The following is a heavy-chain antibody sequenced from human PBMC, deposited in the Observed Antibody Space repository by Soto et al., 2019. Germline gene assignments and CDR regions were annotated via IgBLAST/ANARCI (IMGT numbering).Heavy chain of an antibody. D-gene: IGHD3-10*01. CDR1: GFTFSSYA. J-gene: IGHJ6*02. V-gene: IGHV3-30-3*01. Sequence: GGSLRLSCAASGFTFSSYAMHWVRQAPGKGLEWVAVISYDGSNKYYADSAKGRFTISRDNSKNTLYLQMNSLRAEDTAVYYCARDHPSGGSGSYWWGRPATLNDYYYYGMDVWGQGTTVTVSS. CDR2: ISYDGSNK. CDR3: ARDHPSGGSGSYWWGRPATLNDYYYYGMDV.